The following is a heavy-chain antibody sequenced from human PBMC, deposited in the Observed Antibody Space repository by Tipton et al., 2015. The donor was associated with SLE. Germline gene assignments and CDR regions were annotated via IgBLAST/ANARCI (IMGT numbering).Heavy chain of an antibody. J-gene: IGHJ4*02. CDR1: GGSISSGGYY. D-gene: IGHD3-22*01. CDR2: IYYSGST. Sequence: TLSLTCTVSGGSISSGGYYWSWIRQHPGKGLEWIGYIYYSGSTYYNPSLKSRVTISVDTSKNQFSLNLNSVTAADTALYYCARDSGGSFYDRGGYYQLANRHFDSWGRGTLVIVSS. CDR3: ARDSGGSFYDRGGYYQLANRHFDS. V-gene: IGHV4-31*03.